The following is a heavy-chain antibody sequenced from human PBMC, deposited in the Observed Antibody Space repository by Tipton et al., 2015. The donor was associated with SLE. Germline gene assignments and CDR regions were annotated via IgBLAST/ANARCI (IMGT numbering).Heavy chain of an antibody. CDR3: ARESRRYSGRPVAFDI. D-gene: IGHD1-26*01. V-gene: IGHV1-18*01. CDR2: ISDYNGNT. CDR1: GYTFTSYG. J-gene: IGHJ3*02. Sequence: QVQLVQSGAEVKKPGASVKVSCKASGYTFTSYGISWVRQAPGQGLEWMGWISDYNGNTNYAQKLQGRVTMTTDTSTSTSYMELRSLRSCDPAVYSCARESRRYSGRPVAFDIWGQGTMVPVSS.